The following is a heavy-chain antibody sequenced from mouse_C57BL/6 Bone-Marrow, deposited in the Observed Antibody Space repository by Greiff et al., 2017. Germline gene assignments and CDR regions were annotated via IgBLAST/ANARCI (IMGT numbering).Heavy chain of an antibody. CDR1: GFTFSDYY. CDR3: ARPATVVATNWYFDV. CDR2: ISNGCGST. Sequence: DVKLVESGGGLVQPGGSLKLSCAASGFTFSDYYMYWVRQTPEKRLEWVAYISNGCGSTYYPDTVKGRFTISRDNSKNTLYLQMSRLKCEDTAMYYWARPATVVATNWYFDVWGTGTTVTVSS. D-gene: IGHD1-1*01. J-gene: IGHJ1*03. V-gene: IGHV5-12*01.